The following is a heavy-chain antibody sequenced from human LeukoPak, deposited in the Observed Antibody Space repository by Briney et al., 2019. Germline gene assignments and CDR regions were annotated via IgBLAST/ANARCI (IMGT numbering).Heavy chain of an antibody. V-gene: IGHV3-23*01. CDR2: ISGSTGST. J-gene: IGHJ4*02. CDR3: AKSSGYGGNSVSDY. CDR1: GFTFSSYA. Sequence: GGSLRLSCAASGFTFSSYAMSWVRQAPGKGLEWVSSISGSTGSTYYADSVKGRFTISRDNSKNTVYLQMNSLRAEDTAVYYCAKSSGYGGNSVSDYWGQGTLVPVSS. D-gene: IGHD4-23*01.